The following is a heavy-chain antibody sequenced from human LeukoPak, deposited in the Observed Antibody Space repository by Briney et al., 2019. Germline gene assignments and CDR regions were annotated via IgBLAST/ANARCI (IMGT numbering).Heavy chain of an antibody. Sequence: SETLSLTCTVSGYSISSGYYWGWIRQPPGKGLEWIGSIYHSGSTYYNPSLKSRVTISVDTSKNQFSLKLSSVTAADTAVYYCARLSRGYWPDYWGQGTLVTVSS. D-gene: IGHD5-18*01. CDR3: ARLSRGYWPDY. CDR1: GYSISSGYY. CDR2: IYHSGST. J-gene: IGHJ4*02. V-gene: IGHV4-38-2*02.